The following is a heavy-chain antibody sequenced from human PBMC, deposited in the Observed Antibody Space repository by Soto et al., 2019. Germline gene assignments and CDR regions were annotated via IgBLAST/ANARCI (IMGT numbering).Heavy chain of an antibody. Sequence: SETLSLTCTVSGGSISSYYWSWIRQPPGKGLEWIGYIYYSGSTNYNPSLKSRVTISVDTSKNQFSLKLSSVTAADTAVYYCARVAPHYDILTGYARGPYLDIWGQGTMVTVSS. CDR1: GGSISSYY. CDR3: ARVAPHYDILTGYARGPYLDI. D-gene: IGHD3-9*01. J-gene: IGHJ3*02. V-gene: IGHV4-59*01. CDR2: IYYSGST.